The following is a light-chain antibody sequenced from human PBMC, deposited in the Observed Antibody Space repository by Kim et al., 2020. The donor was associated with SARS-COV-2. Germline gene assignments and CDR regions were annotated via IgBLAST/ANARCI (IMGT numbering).Light chain of an antibody. V-gene: IGLV1-51*01. CDR3: GTWDSSLSAGV. Sequence: GKKVTISCSGSSSNIGNNYVSWYQQRPGTAPKLLIYDNNKRPSGIPDRFSGSKSGTSATLGITGLQTGDEADYYCGTWDSSLSAGVFGGGTQLTVL. J-gene: IGLJ2*01. CDR1: SSNIGNNY. CDR2: DNN.